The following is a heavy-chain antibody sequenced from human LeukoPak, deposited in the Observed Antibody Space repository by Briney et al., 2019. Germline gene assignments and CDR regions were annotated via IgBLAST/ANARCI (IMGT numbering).Heavy chain of an antibody. CDR3: AKHLGYSTSSGIDY. CDR2: IIPSGVSP. CDR1: GFSFRSYG. D-gene: IGHD6-6*01. V-gene: IGHV3-23*01. Sequence: GGSLRLSCAASGFSFRSYGMSWVRQAPGKGLEWVSAIIPSGVSPYYADSVKGRFTISRDNSKNTLYLQMNSLRADDTAVYYCAKHLGYSTSSGIDYWGQGTLVTVSS. J-gene: IGHJ4*02.